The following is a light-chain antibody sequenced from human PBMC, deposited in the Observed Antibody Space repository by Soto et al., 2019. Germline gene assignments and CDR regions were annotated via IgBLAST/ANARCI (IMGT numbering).Light chain of an antibody. V-gene: IGKV3-20*01. Sequence: EVVLTQSPGTLSLSRGERATLSCRASERIYSAYLGWYQQKPGQAPRLLIYGASSRATGIPDRFSGSGSGTDFTLAISSLQPEDSATYYCLQDINYPWTFGQGTKVDNK. J-gene: IGKJ1*01. CDR3: LQDINYPWT. CDR1: ERIYSAY. CDR2: GAS.